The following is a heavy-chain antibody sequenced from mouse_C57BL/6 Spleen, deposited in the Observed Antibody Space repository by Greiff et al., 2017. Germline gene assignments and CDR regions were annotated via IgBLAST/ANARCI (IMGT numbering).Heavy chain of an antibody. CDR2: IDPETGGT. Sequence: QVQLQQSGAELVRPGASVTLSCKASGYTFTDYEMHGVKQPPVHGLEWIGAIDPETGGTAYNQKFKGKAILTADKSSSTAYIELRSLTSEDAAVYYCTRRIGYYGSRSPDWYFDVWGTGTTVTVSS. V-gene: IGHV1-15*01. D-gene: IGHD1-1*01. J-gene: IGHJ1*03. CDR1: GYTFTDYE. CDR3: TRRIGYYGSRSPDWYFDV.